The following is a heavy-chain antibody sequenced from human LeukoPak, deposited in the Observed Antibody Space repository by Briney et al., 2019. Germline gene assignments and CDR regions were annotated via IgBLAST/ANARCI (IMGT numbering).Heavy chain of an antibody. CDR2: IYTSGGT. J-gene: IGHJ6*03. CDR1: GGSISSYY. CDR3: ARVGATTPYYYMDV. Sequence: PSETLSLTCTVSGGSISSYYWSWIRQPAGKGLEGIGRIYTSGGTNYNPSLKSRVTMSVDASKNQFSLKLSSVTAADTAVYYCARVGATTPYYYMDVWGKGTTVTVSS. V-gene: IGHV4-4*07. D-gene: IGHD1-26*01.